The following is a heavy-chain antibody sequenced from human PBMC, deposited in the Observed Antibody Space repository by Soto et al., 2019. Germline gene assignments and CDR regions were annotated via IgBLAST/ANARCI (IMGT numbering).Heavy chain of an antibody. J-gene: IGHJ3*02. CDR3: ARDLNTAMVTGLDAFDI. V-gene: IGHV1-24*01. D-gene: IGHD5-18*01. CDR2: FDPEDGET. CDR1: GYTLTELS. Sequence: ASVKVSCKVSGYTLTELSMHWVRQAPGKGLEWMGGFDPEDGETIYAQKFQGRVTMTEDESTDTAYMELSSLRSEDTAVYYCARDLNTAMVTGLDAFDIWGQGTMVTVSS.